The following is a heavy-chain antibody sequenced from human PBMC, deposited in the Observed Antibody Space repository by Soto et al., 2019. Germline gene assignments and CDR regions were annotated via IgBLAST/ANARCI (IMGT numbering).Heavy chain of an antibody. CDR3: ARATDDYYGMDV. CDR2: IYYSGST. V-gene: IGHV4-59*01. J-gene: IGHJ6*02. Sequence: SETLSLTCTFSGGSISSYYWSWIRQPPGKGLEWIGYIYYSGSTNYNPSLKSRVTISVDTSKNQFSLKLSSVTAADTAVYYCARATDDYYGMDVWGQGTTVTVSS. D-gene: IGHD4-17*01. CDR1: GGSISSYY.